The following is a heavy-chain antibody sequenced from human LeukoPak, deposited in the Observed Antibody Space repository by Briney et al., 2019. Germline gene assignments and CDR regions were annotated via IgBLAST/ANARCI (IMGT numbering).Heavy chain of an antibody. Sequence: GPSLRLSCAASGFTLSSYWVHWVSHAPGKGRVWVSRITSDGSSTNYADSVKGRFTISRDNAKNTLYLQMNSLRAEDTAVYYCARVFALYYDSSGYPVPHYYYYGMDVWGQGTTVTVS. J-gene: IGHJ6*02. CDR3: ARVFALYYDSSGYPVPHYYYYGMDV. V-gene: IGHV3-74*01. CDR1: GFTLSSYW. D-gene: IGHD3-22*01. CDR2: ITSDGSST.